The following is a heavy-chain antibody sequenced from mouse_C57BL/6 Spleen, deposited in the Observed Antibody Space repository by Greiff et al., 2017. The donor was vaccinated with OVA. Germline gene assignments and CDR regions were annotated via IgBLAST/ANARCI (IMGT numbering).Heavy chain of an antibody. CDR3: ARNGITSLYYYAMDY. V-gene: IGHV2-2*01. CDR1: GFSLTSYG. Sequence: VMLVESGPGLVQPSQSLSITCTVSGFSLTSYGVHWVRQSPGKGLEWLGVIWSGGSTDYNAAFISRLSISKDNSKSQVFFKMNSLQADDTAIYYCARNGITSLYYYAMDYWGQGTSVTVSS. J-gene: IGHJ4*01. CDR2: IWSGGST. D-gene: IGHD1-3*01.